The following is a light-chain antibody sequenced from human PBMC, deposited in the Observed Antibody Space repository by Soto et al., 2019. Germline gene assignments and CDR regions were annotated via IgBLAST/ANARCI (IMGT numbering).Light chain of an antibody. CDR2: RND. CDR3: ATWDDSLSGWV. Sequence: QSVLTQPPSASGTPGQRVTISCSGSSSNIGSNYVYWYQQFPGTAPKLLIFRNDQRPLGVPDRFSGSKSGTSASLAISGLQSEDEADYYCATWDDSLSGWVFGGGTKLTVL. J-gene: IGLJ3*02. CDR1: SSNIGSNY. V-gene: IGLV1-47*02.